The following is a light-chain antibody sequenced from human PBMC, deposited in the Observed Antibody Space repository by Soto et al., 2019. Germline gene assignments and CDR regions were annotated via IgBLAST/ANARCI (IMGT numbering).Light chain of an antibody. V-gene: IGLV2-8*01. CDR3: NSFAGSAHVV. Sequence: QSALAQPPSASGSPGQSVTISCTGTSSDVGAYNYVSWYQQHPGKAPKLIIYDVSQRPSGVPDRFSGSKSGNTASLTVSGLQADDEAVYYCNSFAGSAHVVFGGGTQLTVL. CDR2: DVS. J-gene: IGLJ2*01. CDR1: SSDVGAYNY.